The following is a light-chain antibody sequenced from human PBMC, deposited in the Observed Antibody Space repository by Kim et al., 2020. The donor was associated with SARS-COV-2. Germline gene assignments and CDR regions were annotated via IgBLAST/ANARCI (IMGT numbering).Light chain of an antibody. Sequence: SYELTQPPSVSVSPGQTASITCPGDKLGDKYACWYQQKPGQSPVLVIYQDSKRPSGIPERFSGSNSGNTATLTISGTQAMDEADYYCQAWDSSPGFGGGTKLTVL. J-gene: IGLJ3*02. CDR1: KLGDKY. V-gene: IGLV3-1*01. CDR2: QDS. CDR3: QAWDSSPG.